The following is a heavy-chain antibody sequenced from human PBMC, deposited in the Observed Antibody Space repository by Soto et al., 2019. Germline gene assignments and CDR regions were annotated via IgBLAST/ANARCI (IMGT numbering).Heavy chain of an antibody. J-gene: IGHJ3*02. Sequence: GGSLRLSCAASGFTVSSNYMSWVRQAPGKRLEWVSVIYSGGSTYYADSVKGRFTISRDNSKNTLYLQMNSLRAEDTAVYYCARDDSSSSAFDIWGQGTMVTVSS. D-gene: IGHD6-6*01. V-gene: IGHV3-66*01. CDR2: IYSGGST. CDR1: GFTVSSNY. CDR3: ARDDSSSSAFDI.